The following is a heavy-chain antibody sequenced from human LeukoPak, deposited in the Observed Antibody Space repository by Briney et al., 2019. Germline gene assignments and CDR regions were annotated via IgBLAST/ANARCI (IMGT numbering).Heavy chain of an antibody. J-gene: IGHJ3*02. D-gene: IGHD3-22*01. CDR2: IRSSGGST. Sequence: HPGGSLRLSCAASGFTFSSYAMSWVRQAPGKGLEWVSVIRSSGGSTYYADSVKGRFTISRDNSKSTLFLQMNSLRAEDTAVYYCAKTYGSSAYNAFDIWGQGTMVTVSS. CDR1: GFTFSSYA. CDR3: AKTYGSSAYNAFDI. V-gene: IGHV3-23*01.